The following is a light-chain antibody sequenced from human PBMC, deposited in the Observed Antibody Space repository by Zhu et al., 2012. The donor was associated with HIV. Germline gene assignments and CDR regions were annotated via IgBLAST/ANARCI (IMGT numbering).Light chain of an antibody. CDR2: DAF. V-gene: IGKV3-11*01. CDR3: QQRTNWPPSLT. J-gene: IGKJ4*01. Sequence: EIVLAQSPATLSLSPGERATLSCRASQSVSTYLAWYQQKPGQAPRLLIYDAFNRATGIPARFTGSGSGTDFNLTISSLEPEDFALYYCQQRTNWPPSLTFGGGPKVEI. CDR1: QSVSTY.